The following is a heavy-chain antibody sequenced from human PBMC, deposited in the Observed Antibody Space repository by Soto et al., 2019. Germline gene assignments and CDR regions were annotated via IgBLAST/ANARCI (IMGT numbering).Heavy chain of an antibody. D-gene: IGHD3-22*01. V-gene: IGHV3-30*18. CDR3: AKEQLAMTVVVADYFDS. Sequence: QVQLVESGGGVVQPGRSLRLSCAASGFTFSTYGMHWVRQAPGKGLEWVALISYDGGSKYYGDSVKGRFIISRDNSHNTWCLIMNSLTAEDTTVYFCAKEQLAMTVVVADYFDSWGQGTLVTVSS. CDR1: GFTFSTYG. CDR2: ISYDGGSK. J-gene: IGHJ4*02.